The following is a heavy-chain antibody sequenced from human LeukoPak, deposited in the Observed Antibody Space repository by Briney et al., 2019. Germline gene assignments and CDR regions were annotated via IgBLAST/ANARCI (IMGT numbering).Heavy chain of an antibody. V-gene: IGHV5-51*01. Sequence: GESLQISCKGSGYSFTSYWIGWVRQMPGKGLEWMGIIYPGDSDTRYSPSFQGQVTISADKSISTAYLQWSSLKASDTAMYYCATTERTRGYYFDYWGQGTLVTVSS. CDR3: ATTERTRGYYFDY. CDR2: IYPGDSDT. CDR1: GYSFTSYW. J-gene: IGHJ4*02. D-gene: IGHD1-1*01.